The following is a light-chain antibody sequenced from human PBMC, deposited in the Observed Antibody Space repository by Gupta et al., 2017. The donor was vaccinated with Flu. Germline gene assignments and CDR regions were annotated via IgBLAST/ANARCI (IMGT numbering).Light chain of an antibody. J-gene: IGLJ2*01. V-gene: IGLV2-11*01. CDR2: DVS. CDR3: YSYTSGYVV. CDR1: SSDVGANDY. Sequence: SALTQPRSVSGSPGQSVAISCTGSSSDVGANDYVTCFQQHPGNALVCVLYDVSQRPSWVPNRFYGSKSGTKAYRTISGLEAEDDYYEYSYSYTSGYVVFGGGTKLTVL.